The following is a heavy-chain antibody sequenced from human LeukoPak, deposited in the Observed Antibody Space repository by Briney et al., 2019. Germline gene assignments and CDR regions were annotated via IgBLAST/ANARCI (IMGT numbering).Heavy chain of an antibody. J-gene: IGHJ6*02. V-gene: IGHV3-30*04. Sequence: GRSLRLSCAASGFTFSSYAMHWVRQAPGKRLEWVAVISYDGSNKYYADSVKGRFTISRDNSKNTLYLQMNSLRAEDTAVYYCARAETLLWFGESYGMDVWGQGTTVTVSS. D-gene: IGHD3-10*01. CDR3: ARAETLLWFGESYGMDV. CDR2: ISYDGSNK. CDR1: GFTFSSYA.